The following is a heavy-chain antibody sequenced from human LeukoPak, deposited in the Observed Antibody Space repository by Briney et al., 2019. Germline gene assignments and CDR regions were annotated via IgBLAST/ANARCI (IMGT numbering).Heavy chain of an antibody. D-gene: IGHD3-10*01. J-gene: IGHJ4*02. CDR3: GRHRSGSGTYFIDY. CDR2: MKKDGSET. V-gene: IGHV3-7*01. Sequence: GGSLRLSCVVSGFTFSSYSMIWVRQAPGKGLQWVANMKKDGSETKYVESVKGRFTISRDNAKNSLYLQMNSLRAEDTAVYYCGRHRSGSGTYFIDYMRQGTLVSVSS. CDR1: GFTFSSYS.